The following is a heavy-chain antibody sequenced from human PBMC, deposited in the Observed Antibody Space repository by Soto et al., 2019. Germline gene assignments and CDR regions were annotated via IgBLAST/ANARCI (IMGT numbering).Heavy chain of an antibody. J-gene: IGHJ4*02. CDR3: AKDRVDYGDYRGLDY. CDR2: ISGSGTNR. V-gene: IGHV3-23*01. D-gene: IGHD4-17*01. CDR1: GFTFSSYA. Sequence: EVQLLESGGGLVQPGGSLRLSCAASGFTFSSYAMTWVRQAPGKGLEWVSAISGSGTNRYYADSVKGRFTISRDNSKNTLYLHMNSLRAEDTVVYYCAKDRVDYGDYRGLDYWGQGTLVTVSS.